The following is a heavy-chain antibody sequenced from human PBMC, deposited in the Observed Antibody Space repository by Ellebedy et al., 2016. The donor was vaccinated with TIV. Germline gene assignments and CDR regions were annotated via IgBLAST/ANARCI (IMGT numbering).Heavy chain of an antibody. V-gene: IGHV3-15*01. CDR2: IQSKTDGGAA. J-gene: IGHJ4*02. CDR3: TTVYRYNYDSV. Sequence: GGSLRLSCAASGFTFSNAWMNWVRQAPGKGLEWVGRIQSKTDGGAADYAAPVKGRFTISRDDSKNTLYLQINSLKTEDTAVYFCTTVYRYNYDSVWGQGTLVTVSS. CDR1: GFTFSNAW. D-gene: IGHD5-18*01.